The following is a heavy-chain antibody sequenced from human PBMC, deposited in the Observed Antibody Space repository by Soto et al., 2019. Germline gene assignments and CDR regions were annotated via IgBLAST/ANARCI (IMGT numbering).Heavy chain of an antibody. J-gene: IGHJ6*02. CDR3: ARDREDIVLRGEFYGMDV. CDR2: ISAYNGNT. CDR1: GYSFTSYG. D-gene: IGHD2-8*01. V-gene: IGHV1-18*01. Sequence: ASVKLSWKASGYSFTSYGISWVRQAPGQGLEWMGWISAYNGNTNYAQKLQGRVTMTTDTSTSTAYMELRSLRSDDTAVYYCARDREDIVLRGEFYGMDVWGQGTTVTVSS.